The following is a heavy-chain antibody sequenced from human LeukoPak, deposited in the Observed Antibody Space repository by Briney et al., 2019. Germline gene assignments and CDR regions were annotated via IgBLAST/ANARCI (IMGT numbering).Heavy chain of an antibody. V-gene: IGHV1-2*06. CDR1: GYTFTGYY. CDR3: ASRSTVTS. Sequence: ASMKVSCKASGYTFTGYYMHWVRQAPGQGLEWMGRINPNSGGTNYAQKFQGRVAMTRDTSISTAYMEQSSLRSDDTAMYYCASRSTVTSWGQGTLVTVSS. D-gene: IGHD4-17*01. CDR2: INPNSGGT. J-gene: IGHJ4*02.